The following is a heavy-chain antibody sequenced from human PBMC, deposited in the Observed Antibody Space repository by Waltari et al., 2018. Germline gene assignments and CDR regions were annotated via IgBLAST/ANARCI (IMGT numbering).Heavy chain of an antibody. Sequence: QVQLVPSGSELKKPGASVKVSCKASGYPFTSYAMNWVRQAPGQGLEWMGWINTNTGNPTYAQGFTGRFVVSLDTAVSTAYLQISSLKAEDNAVYDCARVRVGATKVYYYDGMDVWGQGTTVTVSS. V-gene: IGHV7-4-1*02. CDR3: ARVRVGATKVYYYDGMDV. CDR1: GYPFTSYA. J-gene: IGHJ6*02. CDR2: INTNTGNP. D-gene: IGHD5-12*01.